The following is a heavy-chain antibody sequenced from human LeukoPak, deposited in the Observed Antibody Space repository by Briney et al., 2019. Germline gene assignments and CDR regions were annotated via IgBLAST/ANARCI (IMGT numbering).Heavy chain of an antibody. V-gene: IGHV3-9*01. CDR2: ISWSSGTV. D-gene: IGHD6-19*01. J-gene: IGHJ4*02. Sequence: GGSLRLSCAASGFTFDDYAMHWVRHTPGKGLEWVAGISWSSGTVAYGDSAKGRFTISRDNSKNSLYLEMNSLTTEDTALYYCAKVISGWIGNYFDSWGRGTLVIVSS. CDR3: AKVISGWIGNYFDS. CDR1: GFTFDDYA.